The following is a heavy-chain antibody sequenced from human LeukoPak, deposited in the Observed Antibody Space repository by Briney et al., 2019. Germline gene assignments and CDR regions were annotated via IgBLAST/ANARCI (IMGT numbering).Heavy chain of an antibody. V-gene: IGHV3-72*01. CDR2: TKNKAESHIT. D-gene: IGHD6-13*01. CDR1: GFTFSSYA. CDR3: ARDTAAALDY. Sequence: PGESLRLSCAASGFTFSSYAMTWVRQAPGKGLEWVGRTKNKAESHITDYAASVKGRFFSSRDDSKNSLYLQMNSLQTDDTGIYYCARDTAAALDYWGQGILVTVSS. J-gene: IGHJ4*02.